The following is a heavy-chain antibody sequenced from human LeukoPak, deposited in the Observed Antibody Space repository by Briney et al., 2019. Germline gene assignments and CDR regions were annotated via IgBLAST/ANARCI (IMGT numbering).Heavy chain of an antibody. CDR3: ARVKVSRQQLYGNWFDP. V-gene: IGHV1-8*01. D-gene: IGHD6-13*01. Sequence: AASVTVSCKASGYTFISYDINWVRQATGQGLEWMGWMNPNSGNTGYAQKFQGRVTMTRNTSISTAYMELSSLRSEDTAVYYCARVKVSRQQLYGNWFDPWDQGTLVTVSS. J-gene: IGHJ5*02. CDR2: MNPNSGNT. CDR1: GYTFISYD.